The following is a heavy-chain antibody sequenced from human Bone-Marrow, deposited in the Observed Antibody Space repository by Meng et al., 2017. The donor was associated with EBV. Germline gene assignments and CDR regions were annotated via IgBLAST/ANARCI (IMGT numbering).Heavy chain of an antibody. V-gene: IGHV4-39*07. CDR1: GGSISSSSYY. D-gene: IGHD6-19*01. Sequence: QLQLQESGPGLVKPWETVSLTCTVSGGSISSSSYYWVWIRQPPGKGLECIGSNYYSGSTYYSPSLKSRVTISVDTSKNQFCLKLSSVTAADTAVYYCARISSGWSYYFDYWGQGTLVTVSS. J-gene: IGHJ4*02. CDR2: NYYSGST. CDR3: ARISSGWSYYFDY.